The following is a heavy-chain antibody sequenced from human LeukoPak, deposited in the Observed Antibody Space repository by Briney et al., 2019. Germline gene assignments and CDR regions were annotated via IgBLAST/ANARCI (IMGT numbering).Heavy chain of an antibody. J-gene: IGHJ4*02. D-gene: IGHD6-19*01. V-gene: IGHV3-30*04. CDR1: GFTFSNYI. CDR3: ARVQGGGYRTADY. Sequence: GRSLRLSCAASGFTFSNYIMHWFRQAPGKGLDWVAVIIENGSNQYYADSVKGRFTISRDNSKNTLFLQMNSLRGEDTAMYYCARVQGGGYRTADYWGQGTLVTVSS. CDR2: IIENGSNQ.